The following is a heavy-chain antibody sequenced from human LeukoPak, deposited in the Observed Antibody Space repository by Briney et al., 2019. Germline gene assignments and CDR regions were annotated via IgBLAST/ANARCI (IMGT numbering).Heavy chain of an antibody. D-gene: IGHD3-22*01. CDR3: VNYYDSSDYQQPNHFDY. CDR2: IYHSGST. V-gene: IGHV4-38-2*02. J-gene: IGHJ4*02. CDR1: GYSISSGYY. Sequence: KASETLSLTCTVSGYSISSGYYWGWIRQPPGKGLEWIGNIYHSGSTYYNPSLKSRFTISVDTSKNQFSLKLSSVTAADTAVYYCVNYYDSSDYQQPNHFDYWGQGTLVTVSS.